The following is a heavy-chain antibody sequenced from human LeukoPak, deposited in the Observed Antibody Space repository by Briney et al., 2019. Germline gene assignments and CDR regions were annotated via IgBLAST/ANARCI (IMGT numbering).Heavy chain of an antibody. Sequence: GASVKVSCKASGYTFTSYDINWVRQATGQGLEWMGWMNPNSGNTGYAQKFQGRVTMTRDTSISTAYMELSRLRSDDTAVYYCARARGIVVAGRSYDVFDMWGQGTMVTVSS. CDR1: GYTFTSYD. J-gene: IGHJ3*02. V-gene: IGHV1-8*01. D-gene: IGHD6-19*01. CDR3: ARARGIVVAGRSYDVFDM. CDR2: MNPNSGNT.